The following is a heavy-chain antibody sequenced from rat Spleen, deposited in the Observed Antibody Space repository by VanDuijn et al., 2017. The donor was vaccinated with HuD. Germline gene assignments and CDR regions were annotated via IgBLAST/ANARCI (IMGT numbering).Heavy chain of an antibody. J-gene: IGHJ4*01. V-gene: IGHV5-19*01. CDR3: VRGRFRYTVDYFIDA. Sequence: EVQLVESGGGLVQPGRSLKLSCVASGFTFNNYWMTWIRQAPTKGLEWVASISPSGDSTDYRDSVKGRFTVSRDNAKSTLYLQMDSLRSEDPATYYCVRGRFRYTVDYFIDAWGQGASVTVSS. CDR1: GFTFNNYW. CDR2: ISPSGDST. D-gene: IGHD1-6*01.